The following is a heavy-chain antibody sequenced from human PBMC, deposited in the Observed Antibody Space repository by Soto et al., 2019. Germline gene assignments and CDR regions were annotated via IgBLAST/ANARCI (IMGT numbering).Heavy chain of an antibody. Sequence: QVQLVESGGGVVQPGRSLRLSCAASGFTFSSYAMHWVRQAPGKGLEWVAVISYDGSNKYYADSVKGRFTISRDNSKNTLYLQMNSLRAEDTAVYYCSRGRVIAVADLGYWGQGTLVTVSS. J-gene: IGHJ4*02. V-gene: IGHV3-30-3*01. CDR2: ISYDGSNK. D-gene: IGHD6-19*01. CDR3: SRGRVIAVADLGY. CDR1: GFTFSSYA.